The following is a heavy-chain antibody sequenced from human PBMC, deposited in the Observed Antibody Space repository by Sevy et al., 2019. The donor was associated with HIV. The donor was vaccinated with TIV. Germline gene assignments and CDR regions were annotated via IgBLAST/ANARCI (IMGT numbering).Heavy chain of an antibody. Sequence: ASVKVSCKASGYTFTSYGISWVRQAPGQGLEWMGWISAYNGNTNYAQMLQGRVTMTTDTSTSTAYMELRSLRSDDTAVYYCARDGNQYDFWSGYYFDAFDIWGQGTMVTVSS. CDR3: ARDGNQYDFWSGYYFDAFDI. D-gene: IGHD3-3*01. CDR1: GYTFTSYG. J-gene: IGHJ3*02. V-gene: IGHV1-18*01. CDR2: ISAYNGNT.